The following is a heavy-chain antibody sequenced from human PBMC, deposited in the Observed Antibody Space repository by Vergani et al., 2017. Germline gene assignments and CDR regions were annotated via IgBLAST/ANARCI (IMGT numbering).Heavy chain of an antibody. D-gene: IGHD3-22*01. CDR2: IYPGDSDT. CDR1: GYSFTNYW. CDR3: ARHVRYYDSSGYYWIDY. Sequence: EVQLVQSGAEVKKPGESLKISCKGSGYSFTNYWIGWVRQMPGKGLEWMGIIYPGDSDTRYSPSFQGQVTISADKSISTAYLQWSSLMASDTAVYYCARHVRYYDSSGYYWIDYWGQGTLVTVSS. V-gene: IGHV5-51*01. J-gene: IGHJ4*02.